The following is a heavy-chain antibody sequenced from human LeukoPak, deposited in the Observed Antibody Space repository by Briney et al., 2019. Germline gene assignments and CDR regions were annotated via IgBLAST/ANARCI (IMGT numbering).Heavy chain of an antibody. J-gene: IGHJ4*02. V-gene: IGHV4-31*03. CDR1: GDSISSGGYY. D-gene: IGHD3-3*01. CDR3: ARSRSGHYGDVDY. Sequence: SETLSLTCTDSGDSISSGGYYWGWIRQHPGKGLEWIGHIYYSGSTYYNPSLKSRVAISVDTSKNQFSLKLSSVTAADTAVYYCARSRSGHYGDVDYWGQGTLVTVSS. CDR2: IYYSGST.